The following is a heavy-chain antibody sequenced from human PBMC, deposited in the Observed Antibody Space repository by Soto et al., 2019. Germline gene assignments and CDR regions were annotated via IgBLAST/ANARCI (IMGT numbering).Heavy chain of an antibody. J-gene: IGHJ4*02. V-gene: IGHV4-30-4*01. CDR3: ASANAGWYFDY. CDR2: ISHSGSI. D-gene: IGHD6-19*01. Sequence: QVQLQESGPGLVEPSQTLSLTCTVSGDSVSSGDFWWSWIRQSPGKGLEWIGYISHSGSIYYSPCLRRTVNRSIDKSKNQFSVNVTSVTASDTALFFCASANAGWYFDYWGQGTLVTVSS. CDR1: GDSVSSGDFW.